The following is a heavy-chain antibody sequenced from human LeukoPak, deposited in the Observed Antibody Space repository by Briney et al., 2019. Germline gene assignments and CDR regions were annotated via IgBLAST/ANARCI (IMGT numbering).Heavy chain of an antibody. Sequence: GASVKVSCKASGYTFTSYDINWVRQATGQGLEWMGWMNPNSGGPGYAQKFQGRVTMTRNTSISTAYMELSSLRSEDTAVYYCARQQLAAAAYGMDVWGQGTTVTVSS. J-gene: IGHJ6*02. CDR1: GYTFTSYD. V-gene: IGHV1-8*02. CDR3: ARQQLAAAAYGMDV. D-gene: IGHD6-13*01. CDR2: MNPNSGGP.